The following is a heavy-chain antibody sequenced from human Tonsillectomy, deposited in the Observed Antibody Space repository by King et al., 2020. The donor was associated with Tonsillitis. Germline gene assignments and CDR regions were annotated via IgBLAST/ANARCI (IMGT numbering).Heavy chain of an antibody. J-gene: IGHJ4*02. Sequence: VQLVESGGAVVKPGGSLRLSCAASGLTFSNAWMSWVRQAPGKGLEWLGRIKSKADGGTTDYAAHVKGRFTISRDDSKNTLYLQMNSLQTEDTAVYYCTTNLYFGDHWGQGTLVTVSS. CDR3: TTNLYFGDH. D-gene: IGHD3-9*01. V-gene: IGHV3-15*02. CDR1: GLTFSNAW. CDR2: IKSKADGGTT.